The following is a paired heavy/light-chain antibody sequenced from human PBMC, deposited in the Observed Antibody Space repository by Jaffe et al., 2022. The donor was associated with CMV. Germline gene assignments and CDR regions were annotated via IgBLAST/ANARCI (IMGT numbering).Heavy chain of an antibody. D-gene: IGHD3-22*01. CDR2: ISGSGGST. J-gene: IGHJ4*02. CDR3: AKDATNYYDSSGYYYWSRPGLPDY. CDR1: GFTFSSYA. Sequence: EVQLLESGGGLVQPGGSLRLSCAASGFTFSSYAMSWVRQAPGKGLEWVSAISGSGGSTYYADSVKGRFTISRDNSKNTLYLQMNSLRAEDTAVYYCAKDATNYYDSSGYYYWSRPGLPDYWGQGTLVTVSS. V-gene: IGHV3-23*01.
Light chain of an antibody. J-gene: IGKJ3*01. V-gene: IGKV2-30*02. CDR1: QSLVHSDGNTY. CDR3: MQGTHWPPIT. CDR2: KVS. Sequence: DVVMTQSPLSLPVTLGQPASISCRSSQSLVHSDGNTYLNWFQQRPGQSPRRLIYKVSNRDSGVPDRFSGSGSGTDFTLKISRVEAEDVGVYYCMQGTHWPPITFGPGTKVDIK.